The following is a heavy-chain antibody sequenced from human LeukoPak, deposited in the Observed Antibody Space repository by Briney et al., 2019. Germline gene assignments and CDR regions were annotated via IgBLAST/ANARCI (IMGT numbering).Heavy chain of an antibody. V-gene: IGHV1-18*01. CDR3: ARNRNIGSIAAAGTFDY. J-gene: IGHJ4*02. CDR1: GYTFSSYA. Sequence: ASVKVSCKASGYTFSSYAISWVRQAPGQGLEWMGWISAYNGNTNYAQKLQGRVTMTTDTSTSTAYMELRSLRSDDTAVYYCARNRNIGSIAAAGTFDYWGQGTLVTVSS. D-gene: IGHD6-13*01. CDR2: ISAYNGNT.